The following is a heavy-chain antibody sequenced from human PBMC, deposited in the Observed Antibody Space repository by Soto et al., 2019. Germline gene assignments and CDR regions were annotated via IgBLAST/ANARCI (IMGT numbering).Heavy chain of an antibody. V-gene: IGHV3-23*01. J-gene: IGHJ4*02. D-gene: IGHD3-9*01. CDR3: AKAIRFLDMALDN. Sequence: EVHLLESGGNLVQSGGSLRLSCAASGFTFSSYAMSWVRQAPGKGPEWVSSISGSGDVIHYADSVKGRFTISRDNSKNTLWLQMNSLRAEDTAVYYCAKAIRFLDMALDNWGQGALVTVSS. CDR1: GFTFSSYA. CDR2: ISGSGDVI.